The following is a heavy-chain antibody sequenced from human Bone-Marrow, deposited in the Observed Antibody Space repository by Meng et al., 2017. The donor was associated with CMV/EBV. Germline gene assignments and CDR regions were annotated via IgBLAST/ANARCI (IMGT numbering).Heavy chain of an antibody. CDR1: GFTFDDYA. J-gene: IGHJ6*02. Sequence: SLKISCAASGFTFDDYAMHWVRQAPGKGLEWVSGISWNSGSIGYADSVKGRFTISRDNAKNSLYLQMNSLRAEDTALYYCAKARFLTGNYGMDVWGQGTTATVSS. CDR2: ISWNSGSI. D-gene: IGHD3-9*01. CDR3: AKARFLTGNYGMDV. V-gene: IGHV3-9*01.